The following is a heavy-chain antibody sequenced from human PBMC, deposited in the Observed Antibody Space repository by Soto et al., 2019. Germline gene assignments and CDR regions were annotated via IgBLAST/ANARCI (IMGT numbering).Heavy chain of an antibody. CDR1: GFTFRSYG. V-gene: IGHV3-33*01. CDR3: ARDRAEVGYQVVV. CDR2: IWNDGSER. D-gene: IGHD5-12*01. Sequence: HPGGSLRLSCSASGFTFRSYGMHGVRQAPGKGLEWVAVIWNDGSERYYADSVKGRFTISGDNSKNTLDLQMNSLRAEDTAVYYCARDRAEVGYQVVVWGQGTTVTVAS. J-gene: IGHJ6*02.